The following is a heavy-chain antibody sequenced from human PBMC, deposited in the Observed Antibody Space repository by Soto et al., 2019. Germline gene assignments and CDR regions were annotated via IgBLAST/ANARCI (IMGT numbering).Heavy chain of an antibody. D-gene: IGHD3-10*01. CDR3: ARRSGPRFVFDI. Sequence: SLRHCCAVAECTFVDLGVSWILQAPVKGLEWVSYISGGGGTIYYPDSVKGRFTISRDNAKNSLYLQMNSLRDEDTAIYYCARRSGPRFVFDIRGQRTTVT. CDR2: ISGGGGTI. J-gene: IGHJ3*02. V-gene: IGHV3-11*01. CDR1: ECTFVDLG.